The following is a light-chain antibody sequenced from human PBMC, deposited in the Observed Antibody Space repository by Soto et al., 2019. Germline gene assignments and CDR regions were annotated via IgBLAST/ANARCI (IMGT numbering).Light chain of an antibody. Sequence: QSVLTQPASVYGSPGQSITISCSGTSSDIGSYNLVSWYQQHPGKAPKLMIYEVSKRPSGVSDRFSGSKSGNTASLTISGLQAEDETDYYCCSYAGTSTFVVFGTGTKVTVL. CDR1: SSDIGSYNL. CDR3: CSYAGTSTFVV. V-gene: IGLV2-23*02. CDR2: EVS. J-gene: IGLJ1*01.